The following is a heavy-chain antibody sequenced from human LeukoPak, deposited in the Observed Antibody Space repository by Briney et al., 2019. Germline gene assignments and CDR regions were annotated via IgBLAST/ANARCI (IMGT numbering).Heavy chain of an antibody. CDR3: AIGGDSSTSCYRCFNY. Sequence: GESLKISCKGSGYRFTNYWIGWVRQMPGKGLEWMVIIYSDDSDTRYSPSFQGQVTVSADKSIRTAYLQWNSLKASDTAMYYCAIGGDSSTSCYRCFNYWGQGTLVTVSS. CDR1: GYRFTNYW. V-gene: IGHV5-51*01. CDR2: IYSDDSDT. D-gene: IGHD2-2*02. J-gene: IGHJ4*02.